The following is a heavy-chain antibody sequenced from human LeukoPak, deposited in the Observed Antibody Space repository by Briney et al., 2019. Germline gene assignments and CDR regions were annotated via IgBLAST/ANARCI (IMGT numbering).Heavy chain of an antibody. D-gene: IGHD3-16*02. V-gene: IGHV3-30*02. J-gene: IGHJ4*02. Sequence: GGSLTLSCAASGFTFNNYEMHWVRQAPGKGLEWVAFIRYDEDDKYYADSVKGRFTISRDFSKNTLYLQMNRLRAEDTAVYFCAKDDYVWGSYRYFLDWGQGTLVTVSS. CDR3: AKDDYVWGSYRYFLD. CDR1: GFTFNNYE. CDR2: IRYDEDDK.